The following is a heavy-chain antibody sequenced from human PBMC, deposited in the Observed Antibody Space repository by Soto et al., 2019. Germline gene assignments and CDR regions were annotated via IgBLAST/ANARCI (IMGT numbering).Heavy chain of an antibody. V-gene: IGHV4-61*01. Sequence: SAPLSLSCPVFGGSGSGGSYCWSWLRQPPGKGLEWIGYIYYSGSTNYNPSLKSRVTISVDTSKNQFSLKLSSVTAADTAVYYCARGDYGDYYYYGMAGWGHGTTVTVS. CDR2: IYYSGST. CDR1: GGSGSGGSYC. CDR3: ARGDYGDYYYYGMAG. D-gene: IGHD4-17*01. J-gene: IGHJ6*02.